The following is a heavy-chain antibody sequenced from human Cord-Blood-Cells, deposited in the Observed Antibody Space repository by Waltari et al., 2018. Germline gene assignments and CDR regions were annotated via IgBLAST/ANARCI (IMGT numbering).Heavy chain of an antibody. CDR2: IYYSGST. D-gene: IGHD1-26*01. Sequence: QLQLQESGPGLVKPAETLSLTCTVSGGTITSSSYHWGWIRQPPGKGLEWVGSIYYSGSTYYNPSLKSRVTISVDTSKNQFSLKLSSVTAADTAVYYCARREGATDYWGQGTLVTVSS. J-gene: IGHJ4*02. CDR3: ARREGATDY. V-gene: IGHV4-39*07. CDR1: GGTITSSSYH.